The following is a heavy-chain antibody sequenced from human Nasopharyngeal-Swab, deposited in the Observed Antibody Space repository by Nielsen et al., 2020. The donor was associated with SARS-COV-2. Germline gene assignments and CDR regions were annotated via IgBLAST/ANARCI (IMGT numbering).Heavy chain of an antibody. D-gene: IGHD1-26*01. V-gene: IGHV6-1*01. CDR2: TYYRSKWYN. Sequence: WIRQSPSRGLEWLGRTYYRSKWYNDYAVSVKSRITINPDTSKNQFSLKLSSVTAADTAVYYCARANSGSYFDYWGQGTLVTVSS. J-gene: IGHJ4*02. CDR3: ARANSGSYFDY.